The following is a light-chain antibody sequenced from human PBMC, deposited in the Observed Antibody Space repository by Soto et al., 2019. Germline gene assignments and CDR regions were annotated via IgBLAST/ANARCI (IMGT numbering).Light chain of an antibody. Sequence: DIQMTQSPSTLSASVGDRVAITCRASQSIDDWLAWHQQKPGKAPKLLIYKASTLESGVPPRLSGSGSARDSPPTINVRAPDVVATNCSPHYQIFPLSFG. CDR2: KAS. CDR3: PHYQIFPLS. CDR1: QSIDDW. J-gene: IGKJ4*01. V-gene: IGKV1-5*03.